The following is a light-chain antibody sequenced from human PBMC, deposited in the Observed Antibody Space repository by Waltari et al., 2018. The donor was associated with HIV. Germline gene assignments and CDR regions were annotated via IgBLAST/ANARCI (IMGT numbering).Light chain of an antibody. V-gene: IGLV1-47*02. CDR3: AAWDDSRKV. J-gene: IGLJ3*02. CDR1: SSNIGSNY. CDR2: SNM. Sequence: QSVLTQPPSASGTPGQRVTISCSGSSSNIGSNYVYWYQQLPGTATKLLINSNMRRPAGVPDRFSGSKSGTAASLASSGLRSEDEADYFCAAWDDSRKVFGGGTKLTVL.